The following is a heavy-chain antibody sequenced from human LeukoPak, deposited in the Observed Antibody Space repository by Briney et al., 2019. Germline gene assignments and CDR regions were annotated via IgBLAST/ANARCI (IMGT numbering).Heavy chain of an antibody. CDR3: ARSPSSSWYYFDY. V-gene: IGHV1-2*02. CDR1: GYTFTGYY. J-gene: IGHJ4*02. D-gene: IGHD6-13*01. CDR2: INPNSGGT. Sequence: ASVKVSCKASGYTFTGYYMHWVRHAPGQGLEWMGWINPNSGGTNYAQKFQGRVTMTRDTSISTAYMELSRLRSDDTAVYYCARSPSSSWYYFDYWGQGTLVTVSS.